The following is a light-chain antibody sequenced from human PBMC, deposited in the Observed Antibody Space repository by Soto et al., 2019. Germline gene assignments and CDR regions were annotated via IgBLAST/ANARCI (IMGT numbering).Light chain of an antibody. CDR3: QQFKNWPPTFT. V-gene: IGKV3D-15*01. Sequence: EIVMTQSPDTLSVSPGERATLSCRASQSVRSNLAWYQRKPGQPPRLLIYGASNRATGIPPRFNGSGSGTDFTLTTSGLQSEDSAVYFCQQFKNWPPTFTFGPGTKVEIK. CDR1: QSVRSN. J-gene: IGKJ3*01. CDR2: GAS.